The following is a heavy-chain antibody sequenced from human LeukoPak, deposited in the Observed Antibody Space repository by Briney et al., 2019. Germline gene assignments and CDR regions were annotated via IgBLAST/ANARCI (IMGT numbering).Heavy chain of an antibody. J-gene: IGHJ4*02. CDR2: INPNSDFT. Sequence: ASVTVSCKASGYTFTGYYMHWVRQAPGQGLEWMGWINPNSDFTNFALNFQGRVTMTSDTSISTAYMELSRLRSDDTAVYYCARAISGGSPITASDYWGQGTLVTVSS. D-gene: IGHD2-15*01. CDR1: GYTFTGYY. CDR3: ARAISGGSPITASDY. V-gene: IGHV1-2*02.